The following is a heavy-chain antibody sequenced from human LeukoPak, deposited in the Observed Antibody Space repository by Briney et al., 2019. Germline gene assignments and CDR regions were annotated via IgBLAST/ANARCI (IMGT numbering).Heavy chain of an antibody. CDR1: GYTFTSYY. V-gene: IGHV1-2*02. Sequence: ASVKVSCKASGYTFTSYYMHWVRQAPGQGLEWMGYIYPNSGATKYAQKFQGRVTMTRDTSISTAYMELSGLGSDDTAVYYCGTLLSNGPFDYWGPGSLVTVSS. J-gene: IGHJ4*02. CDR3: GTLLSNGPFDY. CDR2: IYPNSGAT.